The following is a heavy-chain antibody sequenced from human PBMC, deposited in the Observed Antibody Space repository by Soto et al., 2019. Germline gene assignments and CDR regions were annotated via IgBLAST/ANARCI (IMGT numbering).Heavy chain of an antibody. D-gene: IGHD6-25*01. CDR3: ASLVGAAGTHLYFYGLDA. J-gene: IGHJ6*01. V-gene: IGHV3-74*01. CDR2: IDSDGSST. CDR1: GFTFRSYW. Sequence: EVQLVESGGGLVQPGGSLRLSCAASGFTFRSYWMHWVRQVPGKGLVWVSRIDSDGSSTNYADPVKGRFTISRDIAKSTVYLQMTSLRTEDTGVYYCASLVGAAGTHLYFYGLDAWGQWTTVTVSS.